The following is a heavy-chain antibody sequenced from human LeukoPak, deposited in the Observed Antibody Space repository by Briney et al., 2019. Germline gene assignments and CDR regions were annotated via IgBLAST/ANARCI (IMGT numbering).Heavy chain of an antibody. Sequence: SETLSLTCAVYGGSFSGYYWSWIRQPPGKGLEWIGEINHSGSTNYNPSLKSRVTISVDTSKNQFSLKLSSVTAADTAVYYCARGGWSAFGIWGQGTMVTVSS. D-gene: IGHD3-3*01. CDR2: INHSGST. CDR1: GGSFSGYY. V-gene: IGHV4-34*01. CDR3: ARGGWSAFGI. J-gene: IGHJ3*02.